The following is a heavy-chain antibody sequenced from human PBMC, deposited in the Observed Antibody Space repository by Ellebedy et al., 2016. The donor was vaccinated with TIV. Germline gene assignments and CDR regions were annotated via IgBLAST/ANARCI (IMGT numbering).Heavy chain of an antibody. Sequence: GGSLRLXXAAYGFTFSSYSMNWVRQAPGKGLEWVSYISSSSSTIYYADSVKGRFTISRDNAKNSLYLQMNSLRDEDTAVYYCAREAVVVVAATQELYYYYGMDVWGQGTTVTVSS. D-gene: IGHD2-15*01. CDR2: ISSSSSTI. CDR1: GFTFSSYS. CDR3: AREAVVVVAATQELYYYYGMDV. V-gene: IGHV3-48*02. J-gene: IGHJ6*02.